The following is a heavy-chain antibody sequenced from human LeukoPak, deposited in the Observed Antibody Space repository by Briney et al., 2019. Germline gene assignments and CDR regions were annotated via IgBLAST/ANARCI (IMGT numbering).Heavy chain of an antibody. Sequence: ASVKVSCKASGYTFTSYHMHWVRQAPGQGLEWMGIINPSGGSTNYAQRFQGRVTLTWDTSTSTVYMELSSLTSEDTAVYWCARGTLFTYYYDSPAYLDYWGQGTLVTVSS. D-gene: IGHD3-22*01. CDR1: GYTFTSYH. CDR2: INPSGGST. CDR3: ARGTLFTYYYDSPAYLDY. V-gene: IGHV1-46*01. J-gene: IGHJ4*02.